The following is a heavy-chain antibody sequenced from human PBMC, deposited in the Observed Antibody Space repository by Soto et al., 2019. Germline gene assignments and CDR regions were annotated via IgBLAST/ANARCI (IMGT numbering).Heavy chain of an antibody. V-gene: IGHV4-39*02. CDR2: IYGDGSA. J-gene: IGHJ4*02. D-gene: IGHD2-15*01. Sequence: SETPSLTCTVSGGSITSNFFYWAWIRRPTGKGLECIGSIYGDGSAYYSPYLQSRVTISFDTSKKRFSLKLSSVTAADTAVYFSGKVLIGATRHNDVDSWGQGTMVPVSS. CDR3: GKVLIGATRHNDVDS. CDR1: GGSITSNFFY.